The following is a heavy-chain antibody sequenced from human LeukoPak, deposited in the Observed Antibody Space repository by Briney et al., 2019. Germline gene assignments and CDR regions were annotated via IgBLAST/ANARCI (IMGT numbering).Heavy chain of an antibody. CDR2: ISGSGGST. CDR3: VRDRGYSSFDY. D-gene: IGHD5-18*01. CDR1: GFIFSSYA. V-gene: IGHV3-23*01. Sequence: PGGSLRLSCAASGFIFSSYAMSWVRQAPGKGLEWVSSISGSGGSTYYADSVKGRFTISRDNSKNTLFLQMNSLRVDDTAVYYCVRDRGYSSFDYWGQGTLVTVSS. J-gene: IGHJ4*02.